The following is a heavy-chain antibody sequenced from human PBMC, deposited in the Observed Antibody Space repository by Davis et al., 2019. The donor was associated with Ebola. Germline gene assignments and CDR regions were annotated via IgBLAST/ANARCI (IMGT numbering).Heavy chain of an antibody. V-gene: IGHV4-59*01. CDR1: PSSLLRYY. Sequence: MPSETLSLTCTVSPSSLLRYYWSWIRQPPGKGLEWIGYIYYSGSTNYNPSLKSRVTISVDTSKNQFSLKLSSVTAADTAVYYCARVVTRGWFEYWGQGTLVNVTS. CDR2: IYYSGST. J-gene: IGHJ5*01. CDR3: ARVVTRGWFEY.